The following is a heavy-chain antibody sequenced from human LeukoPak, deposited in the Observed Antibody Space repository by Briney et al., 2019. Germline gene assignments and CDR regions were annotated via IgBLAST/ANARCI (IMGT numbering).Heavy chain of an antibody. CDR3: ASLPGIAVAGFDY. V-gene: IGHV4-4*02. CDR1: GGSISSSNW. Sequence: PSGTLSLTCAVSGGSISSSNWWSWVRQPPGKGLEWIGEIYHSGSTNYNPSLKSRVTISVDKSKNQFSLKLSSVTAADTAVYYCASLPGIAVAGFDYWGQGTLVTVSS. D-gene: IGHD6-19*01. CDR2: IYHSGST. J-gene: IGHJ4*02.